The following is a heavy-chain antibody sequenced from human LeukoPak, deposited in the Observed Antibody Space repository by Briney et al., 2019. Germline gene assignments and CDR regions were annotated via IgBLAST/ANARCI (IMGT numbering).Heavy chain of an antibody. CDR3: ARDPTSTYYYDSSGYHDY. Sequence: GGSLRLSCAASGFTFSSYAMHWVRQAPGKGLERVAVVSYDGSNKYYADSVKGRFTISRDNSKNTLYLQMNSLRAEDTAVYYCARDPTSTYYYDSSGYHDYWGQGTLVTVSS. V-gene: IGHV3-30*04. CDR2: VSYDGSNK. J-gene: IGHJ4*02. CDR1: GFTFSSYA. D-gene: IGHD3-22*01.